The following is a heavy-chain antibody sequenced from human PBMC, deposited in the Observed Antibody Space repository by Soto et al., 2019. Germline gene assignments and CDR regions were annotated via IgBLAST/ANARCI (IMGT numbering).Heavy chain of an antibody. CDR2: IIPIFGTA. J-gene: IGHJ6*02. Sequence: ASVKVSCKASGGTFSSYAISWVRQAPGQGLEWMGGIIPIFGTANYAQKFQGRVTITADESTSTAYMELSSLRSEDTAVYYCARDQANWNYGGYYYYGMDVWGQGTTVTVSS. CDR3: ARDQANWNYGGYYYYGMDV. CDR1: GGTFSSYA. V-gene: IGHV1-69*13. D-gene: IGHD1-7*01.